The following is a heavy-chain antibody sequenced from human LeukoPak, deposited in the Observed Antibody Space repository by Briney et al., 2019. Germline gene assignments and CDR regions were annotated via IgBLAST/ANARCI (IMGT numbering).Heavy chain of an antibody. D-gene: IGHD2-2*03. CDR2: IIPIFGTA. CDR3: ARTWIGYDYYYYGMDV. CDR1: GGTFSSYA. J-gene: IGHJ6*02. V-gene: IGHV1-69*13. Sequence: SVTVSCKASGGTFSSYAISWVRQAPGQGLEWMGGIIPIFGTANYAQKFQGRVTITADESTSTAYMELSSLRSEDTAVYYCARTWIGYDYYYYGMDVWGQGTTVTVSS.